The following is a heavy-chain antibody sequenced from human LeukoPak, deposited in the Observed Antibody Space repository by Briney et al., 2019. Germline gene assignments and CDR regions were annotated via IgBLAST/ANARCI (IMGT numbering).Heavy chain of an antibody. CDR1: GFTFDDYA. V-gene: IGHV3-9*01. CDR3: AKERESYYFDY. Sequence: GRSLRLSCAASGFTFDDYAMPWVRQAPGKGLEWVSGITWNSGSIDYVDSVKGRFTISRDNAKNSLYLQMNSLRAEDTALYYCAKERESYYFDYWGQGTLVTVSS. J-gene: IGHJ4*02. D-gene: IGHD3-16*02. CDR2: ITWNSGSI.